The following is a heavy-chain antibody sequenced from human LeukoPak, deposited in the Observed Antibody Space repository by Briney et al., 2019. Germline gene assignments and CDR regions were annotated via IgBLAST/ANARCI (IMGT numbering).Heavy chain of an antibody. CDR2: IYHSGST. J-gene: IGHJ4*02. Sequence: SETLSLTCAVSGGSISSGGYSWSWIRQPPGQGLEWIGYIYHSGSTYYNPSLKSRVTISVDRSKNQFSLKLSSVTAADTAVYYCARARSGWYYFDYWGQGTLVTVSS. V-gene: IGHV4-30-2*01. D-gene: IGHD6-19*01. CDR1: GGSISSGGYS. CDR3: ARARSGWYYFDY.